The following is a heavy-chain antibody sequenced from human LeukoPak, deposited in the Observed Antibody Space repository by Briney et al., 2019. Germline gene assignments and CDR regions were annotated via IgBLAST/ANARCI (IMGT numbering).Heavy chain of an antibody. V-gene: IGHV4-38-2*02. CDR2: IYHSGST. Sequence: SETLSLTCTVSGYSISSGYYWGWIRQPPGKGLEWIGSIYHSGSTHYNPSLKSRVTISVDTSKDQFSLKLSSVTAADTAVYYCARGYAAPDAFDIWGQGTMVTVSS. CDR3: ARGYAAPDAFDI. J-gene: IGHJ3*02. D-gene: IGHD2-15*01. CDR1: GYSISSGYY.